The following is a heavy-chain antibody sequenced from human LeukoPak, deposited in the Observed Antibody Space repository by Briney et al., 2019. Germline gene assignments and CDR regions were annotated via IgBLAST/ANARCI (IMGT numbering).Heavy chain of an antibody. V-gene: IGHV4-59*12. J-gene: IGHJ4*02. CDR2: IYYSGST. D-gene: IGHD3-3*01. CDR3: ARDFGDGATAFDY. Sequence: SETLSLTCTVSGGSISSYYWSWIRQPPGKGLEWIGYIYYSGSTYYNPSLKSRVTISVDTSKNQFSLKLSSVAAADTAVYYCARDFGDGATAFDYWGQGTMVTVSS. CDR1: GGSISSYY.